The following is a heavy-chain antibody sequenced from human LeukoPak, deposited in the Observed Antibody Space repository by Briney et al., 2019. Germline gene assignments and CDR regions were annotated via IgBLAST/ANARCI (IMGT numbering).Heavy chain of an antibody. CDR1: GGSISGYY. Sequence: SETLSLTCTVSGGSISGYYWSWIRQPAGKGLEWIGRFYTSGTTNYSPSLKSRVTMSADTSKNQFSLKLSSVTAADTAVYYCAREALIEGFYYHMDVWGKGTTVTVSS. CDR2: FYTSGTT. CDR3: AREALIEGFYYHMDV. J-gene: IGHJ6*03. V-gene: IGHV4-4*07. D-gene: IGHD3-22*01.